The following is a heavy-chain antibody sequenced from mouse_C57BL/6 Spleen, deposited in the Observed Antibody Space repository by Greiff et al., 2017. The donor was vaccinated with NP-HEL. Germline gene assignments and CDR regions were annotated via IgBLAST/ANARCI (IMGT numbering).Heavy chain of an antibody. J-gene: IGHJ2*01. Sequence: VQLQQPGAELVKPGASVKLSCKASGYTFTSYWMHWVKQRPGQGLEWIGMIHPNSGSTNYNEKFKSKATLTVDKSSSTAYMQLSSLTSEDSAVYYCARERENYYGSSLDYWGQGTTLTVSS. CDR3: ARERENYYGSSLDY. V-gene: IGHV1-64*01. CDR1: GYTFTSYW. D-gene: IGHD1-1*01. CDR2: IHPNSGST.